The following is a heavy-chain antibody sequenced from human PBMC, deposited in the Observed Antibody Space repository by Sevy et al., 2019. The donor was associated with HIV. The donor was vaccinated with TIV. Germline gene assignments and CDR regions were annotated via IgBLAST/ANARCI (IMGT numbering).Heavy chain of an antibody. V-gene: IGHV3-33*01. D-gene: IGHD3-22*01. Sequence: GGSLRLSCVATGFTFSNYAMHWGRQAPGKGMEWVAIIWSDGAYQYHGDSVKGRFTSSRDNSKNTLYLQMNNVRVEDTAVYYCARGGYYYDNAAYYALDSWGQGTLVTVSS. CDR1: GFTFSNYA. J-gene: IGHJ4*02. CDR2: IWSDGAYQ. CDR3: ARGGYYYDNAAYYALDS.